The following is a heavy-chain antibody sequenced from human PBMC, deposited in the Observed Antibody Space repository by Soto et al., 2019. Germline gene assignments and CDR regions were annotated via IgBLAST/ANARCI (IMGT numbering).Heavy chain of an antibody. CDR3: AKARHSTSWYGVEADF. V-gene: IGHV3-30*09. Sequence: QVQLVESGGGVVQPGRSLRLSCAASRFIFSDYAMHWVRQAPGKGLEWVAVISYGGDNKYYAESVRVRFAISRDNLKNTVYLQMNSLNPEDTAVYHCAKARHSTSWYGVEADFWGQGTLVTVSS. J-gene: IGHJ4*02. CDR1: RFIFSDYA. CDR2: ISYGGDNK. D-gene: IGHD6-13*01.